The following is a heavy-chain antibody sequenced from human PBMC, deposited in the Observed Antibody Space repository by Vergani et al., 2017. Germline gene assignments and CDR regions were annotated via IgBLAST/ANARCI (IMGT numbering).Heavy chain of an antibody. D-gene: IGHD1-26*01. CDR2: ILGSGTA. J-gene: IGHJ4*02. V-gene: IGHV4-61*02. CDR1: GESIRSGSHY. Sequence: QVKLQESGPGLLKPSQTLSLTCTVSGESIRSGSHYWTWIRQSAGKRLEWIGDILGSGTANYNPSFQGRVSMSVATSKNQFSLTLSYVNATDTAVYYCARGSRAEGYSGPDSWGQGTRVTVSS. CDR3: ARGSRAEGYSGPDS.